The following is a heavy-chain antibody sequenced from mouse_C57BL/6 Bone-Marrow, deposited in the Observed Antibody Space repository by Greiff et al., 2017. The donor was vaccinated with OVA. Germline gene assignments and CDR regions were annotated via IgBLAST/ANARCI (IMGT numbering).Heavy chain of an antibody. Sequence: VQLQQPGAELVKPGASVKLSCKASGYTFTSYWMHWVKQRPGRGLEWIGRIDPNSGGTKYNEKFKSKATLTVDKPSSTAYMQLSSLTSEDSAVYYCAREDYYGSSSYWYFDVWGTGTTVTVSS. CDR1: GYTFTSYW. D-gene: IGHD1-1*01. J-gene: IGHJ1*03. CDR3: AREDYYGSSSYWYFDV. CDR2: IDPNSGGT. V-gene: IGHV1-72*01.